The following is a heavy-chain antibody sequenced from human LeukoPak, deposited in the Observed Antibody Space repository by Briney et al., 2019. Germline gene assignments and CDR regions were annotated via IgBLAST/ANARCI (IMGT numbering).Heavy chain of an antibody. CDR1: GFTFSSYS. CDR2: ISSSSSYI. Sequence: PGGSRRLSCAASGFTFSSYSMNWVRQAPGKGLEWVSSISSSSSYIYYADSVKGRFTISRDNAKNSLYLQMNSLRAEDTAVYYCARDIYGSGSYYAYWGQGTLVTVSS. D-gene: IGHD3-10*01. CDR3: ARDIYGSGSYYAY. V-gene: IGHV3-21*01. J-gene: IGHJ4*02.